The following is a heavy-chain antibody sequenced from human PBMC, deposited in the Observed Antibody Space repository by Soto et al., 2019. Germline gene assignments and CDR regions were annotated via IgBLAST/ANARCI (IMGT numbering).Heavy chain of an antibody. D-gene: IGHD3-3*01. Sequence: GGSLRLSCAASGFTFSSYWMSWVRQAPGKGLEWVANIKQDGSEKYYVDSVKGRFAISRDNAKNSLYLQMNSLRGEDTAVYYCARVSWITIFGVFQYYFDYWGQGTLVTVSS. CDR3: ARVSWITIFGVFQYYFDY. CDR2: IKQDGSEK. V-gene: IGHV3-7*01. CDR1: GFTFSSYW. J-gene: IGHJ4*02.